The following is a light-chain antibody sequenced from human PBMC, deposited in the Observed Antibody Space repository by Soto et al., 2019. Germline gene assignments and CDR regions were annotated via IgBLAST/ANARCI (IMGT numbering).Light chain of an antibody. V-gene: IGKV3-15*01. J-gene: IGKJ4*01. CDR3: QQYNNWPLT. CDR2: GAS. Sequence: EIVMTQSPATLSVSPGERATLSCRASQSVSDNLAWYQQRPGQAPRLLIYGASIRAAGIPARISGSGSGTEFTLTISSLQSEDFAVYSCQQYNNWPLTFGGGTKVVTK. CDR1: QSVSDN.